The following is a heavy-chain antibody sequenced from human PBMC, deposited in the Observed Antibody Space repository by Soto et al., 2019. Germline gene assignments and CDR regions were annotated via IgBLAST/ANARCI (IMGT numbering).Heavy chain of an antibody. CDR3: ASGGSSVPHYYYYGMDV. CDR1: GGTFSSYA. CDR2: IIPIFGTA. D-gene: IGHD6-6*01. Sequence: SVKVSCKASGGTFSSYAISWVRQAPGQGLEWMGGIIPIFGTANYAQKFQGRVTITADESTSTAYMELSSLRSEDTAVYYCASGGSSVPHYYYYGMDVWGQGTTVTVSS. J-gene: IGHJ6*02. V-gene: IGHV1-69*13.